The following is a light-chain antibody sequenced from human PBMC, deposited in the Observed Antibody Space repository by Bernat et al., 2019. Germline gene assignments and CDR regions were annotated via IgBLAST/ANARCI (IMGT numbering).Light chain of an antibody. J-gene: IGKJ2*01. Sequence: DFQMTQSPSSLSASVGDRVTTTCRASQSIVTYLNWYQQKPGKVPKLQIYAASSLQSGVPSRFSGSGAGTDFTLTISSLQPEDFATYYCQQSKSVPYTFGQGTKLEIK. V-gene: IGKV1-39*01. CDR3: QQSKSVPYT. CDR1: QSIVTY. CDR2: AAS.